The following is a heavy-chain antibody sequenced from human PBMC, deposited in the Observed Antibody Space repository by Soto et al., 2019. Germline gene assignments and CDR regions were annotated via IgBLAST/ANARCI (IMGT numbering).Heavy chain of an antibody. D-gene: IGHD3-16*01. Sequence: PGESLKISCKCIVYDFFGYWIGWVRQTPGKGLEWVGIIYPDDSKTRYSPSFQGQVTFSADKSISTAYLQWSSLRASDTAMYYCERFGGAALSYNWFDFWGQGTQVTVSS. CDR2: IYPDDSKT. J-gene: IGHJ5*01. V-gene: IGHV5-51*01. CDR3: ERFGGAALSYNWFDF. CDR1: VYDFFGYW.